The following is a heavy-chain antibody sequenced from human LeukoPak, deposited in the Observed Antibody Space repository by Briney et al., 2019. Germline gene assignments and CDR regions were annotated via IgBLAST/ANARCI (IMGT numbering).Heavy chain of an antibody. J-gene: IGHJ4*02. CDR2: IKQDGSDK. V-gene: IGHV3-7*01. Sequence: GGSLRLSCAASGFTFSSHYMSWVRQAPGKGLAWVANIKQDGSDKYYVDSVKGRFTISRDNAKNSLFLQMNSLRAEDTAVYYCARSPRRALFDYWGQGTLVTVSS. CDR3: ARSPRRALFDY. CDR1: GFTFSSHY.